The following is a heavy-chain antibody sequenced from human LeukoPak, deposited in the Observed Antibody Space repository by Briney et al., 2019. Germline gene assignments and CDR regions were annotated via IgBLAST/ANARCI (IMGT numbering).Heavy chain of an antibody. D-gene: IGHD1-1*01. V-gene: IGHV4-59*08. Sequence: PSETLSLTCTVSGGSISSYHWNWIRQPPGKGLEWIGNIFYGGSTNHNPSLKSRVTISVDTSKKQISLKLSSVTAANTAVYYCARRTDSPNSFDYWGQGTLVTVSS. CDR2: IFYGGST. J-gene: IGHJ4*02. CDR1: GGSISSYH. CDR3: ARRTDSPNSFDY.